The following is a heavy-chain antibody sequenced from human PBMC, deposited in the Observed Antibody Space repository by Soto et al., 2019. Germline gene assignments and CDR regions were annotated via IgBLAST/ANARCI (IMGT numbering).Heavy chain of an antibody. CDR3: GRGYCTSPSYHRAHYGLDV. D-gene: IGHD2-2*01. V-gene: IGHV3-72*01. J-gene: IGHJ6*02. CDR2: TASKDESYTT. CDR1: GFTFSDHY. Sequence: EVQLVESGGGLVQPGGSLRLSCAASGFTFSDHYMDWVRQAPGKGLEWVGRTASKDESYTTGYAASVKGRFTVSRDDSKSTLFLQMNSLRTEDTAVYYCGRGYCTSPSYHRAHYGLDVWGQGTTVTVSS.